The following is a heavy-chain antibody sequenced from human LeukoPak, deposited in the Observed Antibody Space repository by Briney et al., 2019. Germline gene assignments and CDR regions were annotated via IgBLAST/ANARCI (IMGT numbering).Heavy chain of an antibody. CDR1: GFTFSSYW. CDR3: ASSPRPDNYYDSSGYLKAPAEYFQH. D-gene: IGHD3-22*01. J-gene: IGHJ1*01. CDR2: IKQDGSEK. V-gene: IGHV3-7*05. Sequence: SGRPLRLSCAASGFTFSSYWMSWVRQAPGKGLEWVANIKQDGSEKYYVDSVKGRFTISRDNAKNSLYLQMNSLRAEDTAVYYCASSPRPDNYYDSSGYLKAPAEYFQHWGQGTLVTVSS.